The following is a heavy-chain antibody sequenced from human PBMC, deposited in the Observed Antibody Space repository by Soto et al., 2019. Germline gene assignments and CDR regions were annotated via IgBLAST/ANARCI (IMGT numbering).Heavy chain of an antibody. D-gene: IGHD6-19*01. J-gene: IGHJ3*02. CDR2: IIPIFGTA. Sequence: QVQLVQSGAEVKKPGSSVKVSCKASGGTFSSYAISWVRQAPGQGLEWMGGIIPIFGTANYAQKFQGRVTITADESTSTAYMERSSLRSEDTAVYYCARVYQSSGWYGDAFDIWGQGTMVTVSS. CDR3: ARVYQSSGWYGDAFDI. CDR1: GGTFSSYA. V-gene: IGHV1-69*01.